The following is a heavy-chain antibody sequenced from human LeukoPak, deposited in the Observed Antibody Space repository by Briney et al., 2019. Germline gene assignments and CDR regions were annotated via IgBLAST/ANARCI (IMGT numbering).Heavy chain of an antibody. V-gene: IGHV3-21*01. Sequence: GGSLRLSCAASGFTFCSYSMNWVRQAPGKGLEWVSSISSSSSYIYYADSVKGRFTISRDNAKNSLYLQMNSLRAEDTAVYYCARVHNWGIDYWGQGTLVTVSS. CDR1: GFTFCSYS. D-gene: IGHD7-27*01. CDR3: ARVHNWGIDY. CDR2: ISSSSSYI. J-gene: IGHJ4*02.